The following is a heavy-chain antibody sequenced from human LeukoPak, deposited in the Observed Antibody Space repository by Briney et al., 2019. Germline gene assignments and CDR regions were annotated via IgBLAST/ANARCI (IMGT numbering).Heavy chain of an antibody. D-gene: IGHD2-15*01. CDR2: IGTTGGT. J-gene: IGHJ6*03. CDR1: GFTFTTYD. Sequence: GGSLRLSCAASGFTFTTYDMHWVRQATGKGLEWVSAIGTTGGTYYPGSVKGRFTISRENAKNSLYLQMNSLIAGDTAVYYCARDRGGGHMDVWGKGTTVTISS. CDR3: ARDRGGGHMDV. V-gene: IGHV3-13*01.